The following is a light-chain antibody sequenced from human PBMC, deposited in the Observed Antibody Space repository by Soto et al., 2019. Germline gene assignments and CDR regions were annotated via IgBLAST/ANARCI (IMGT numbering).Light chain of an antibody. CDR1: QSVSSN. V-gene: IGKV3-15*01. Sequence: EIVMTQSPATLSVSPGERATLSCRASQSVSSNLAWYQQKRGQAPRLLIYGASTRATGLPARFSGSGSGTEFTLTISRLEPEDFAVYYCQQYGRSPRTFGQGTKVEIK. CDR2: GAS. CDR3: QQYGRSPRT. J-gene: IGKJ1*01.